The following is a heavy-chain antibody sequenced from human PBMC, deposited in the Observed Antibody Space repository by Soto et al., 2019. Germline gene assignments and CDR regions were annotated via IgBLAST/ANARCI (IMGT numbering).Heavy chain of an antibody. J-gene: IGHJ4*02. CDR2: INHRGST. V-gene: IGHV4-4*02. D-gene: IGHD6-6*01. CDR1: GGSIVSDKW. CDR3: ARGGSSER. Sequence: QVKLQESGPGLVKPSGTLSLTCAVSGGSIVSDKWWSWVRQSPGKGLEWLGEINHRGSTIYNPSLKSRVTISVDTSRNQFYLKVKSVTAADTAVYYCARGGSSERWGQGTLVTVSS.